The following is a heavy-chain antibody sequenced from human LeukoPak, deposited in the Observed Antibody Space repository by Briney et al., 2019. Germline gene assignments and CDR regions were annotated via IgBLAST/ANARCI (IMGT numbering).Heavy chain of an antibody. Sequence: GGSLRLSCAASGFTFSYYYMSWIRQAPGKGLAWVSYISSSGSTIYYGESVKGRFTISRDNAKNSMYLQMNSLGAEDTALYYCAKGSYCDRSGYDPPFDYWGQGTLVTVSS. CDR1: GFTFSYYY. D-gene: IGHD3-22*01. CDR2: ISSSGSTI. V-gene: IGHV3-11*01. J-gene: IGHJ4*02. CDR3: AKGSYCDRSGYDPPFDY.